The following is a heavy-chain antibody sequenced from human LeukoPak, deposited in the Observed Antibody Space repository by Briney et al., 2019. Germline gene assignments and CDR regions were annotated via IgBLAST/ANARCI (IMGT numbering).Heavy chain of an antibody. CDR1: GFTFSNYS. Sequence: GGSLRLSCAVSGFTFSNYSMNWVRQAPGKGLEWVPYVSRTSSTILYADSVKGRFTISRDKAKNSVYLRMNSLRDEDTAVYYCVRIRDSGSYYFYYGMDVWGQGTTVTVSS. V-gene: IGHV3-48*02. J-gene: IGHJ6*02. CDR2: VSRTSSTI. D-gene: IGHD1-26*01. CDR3: VRIRDSGSYYFYYGMDV.